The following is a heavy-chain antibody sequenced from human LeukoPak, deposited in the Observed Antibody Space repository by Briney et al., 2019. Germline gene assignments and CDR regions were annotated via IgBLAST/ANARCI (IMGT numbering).Heavy chain of an antibody. CDR1: GFPVRSRY. CDR2: IYSGGTT. CDR3: ASLEGGPSDGR. V-gene: IGHV3-53*01. D-gene: IGHD3-3*01. Sequence: PGGSLRLSCEVSGFPVRSRYMTWVRQPPGKGLECVAVIYSGGTTYHIASVKGRFTIARDISKSTMYLEMNNLRVEDTAIYYCASLEGGPSDGRWGQGTLVTVSS. J-gene: IGHJ4*02.